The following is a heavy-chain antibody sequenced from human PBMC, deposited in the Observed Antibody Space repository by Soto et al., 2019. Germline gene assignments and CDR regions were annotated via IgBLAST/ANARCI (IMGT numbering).Heavy chain of an antibody. J-gene: IGHJ6*02. CDR2: TYYRSKWYN. CDR1: GDSVSSNSAA. CDR3: ARESSVGSSSWYYYYYGMDV. D-gene: IGHD6-13*01. V-gene: IGHV6-1*01. Sequence: SQTLSLTCAISGDSVSSNSAAWNWIRQSPSRGLEWLGRTYYRSKWYNDYAVSVKSRITINPDTFKNQFSLQLNSVTPEDTAVYYCARESSVGSSSWYYYYYGMDVWGQGTTATVSS.